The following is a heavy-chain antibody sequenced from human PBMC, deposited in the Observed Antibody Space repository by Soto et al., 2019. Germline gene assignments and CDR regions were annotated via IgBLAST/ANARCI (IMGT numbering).Heavy chain of an antibody. D-gene: IGHD3-22*01. V-gene: IGHV1-69*01. Sequence: QVQLVQSGAEVRKPGSSVKVSCKASGGTFSMHAISWVRQAPGQGLEWMGGIIPMFGTANHAQKFQGRVTISADASTSTAYMELSSLRSEDTAIYYCARGWGYESSDYYYAYWGQGTLVIVSS. J-gene: IGHJ4*02. CDR2: IIPMFGTA. CDR3: ARGWGYESSDYYYAY. CDR1: GGTFSMHA.